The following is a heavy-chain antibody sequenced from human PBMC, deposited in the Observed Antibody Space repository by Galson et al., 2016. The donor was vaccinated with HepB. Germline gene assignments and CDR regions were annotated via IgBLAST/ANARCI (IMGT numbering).Heavy chain of an antibody. J-gene: IGHJ6*02. Sequence: SLRLSCAASGFTFSSHGMHWVRQAPGKGLEWVAVIWYDGSNKYYADSVKGRFTLSRDNSKNTLYLEMNSLRGEDKAVYYCAREQRLNNGMDVWGQGTTVTVSS. CDR1: GFTFSSHG. CDR2: IWYDGSNK. V-gene: IGHV3-33*01. CDR3: AREQRLNNGMDV. D-gene: IGHD1/OR15-1a*01.